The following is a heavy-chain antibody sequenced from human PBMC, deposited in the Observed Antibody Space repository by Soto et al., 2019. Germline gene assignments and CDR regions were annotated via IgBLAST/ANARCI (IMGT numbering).Heavy chain of an antibody. V-gene: IGHV5-51*01. CDR3: ARSIAAHYGMDV. Sequence: PGESLQISCQASGYSFANNWIGWVRQMPGKGLEWMGIINPGDSDTRYSPSFQGQVTILADKSITTAYLQWSSLKASDTAIYYCARSIAAHYGMDVWGQGTTVTVS. CDR2: INPGDSDT. D-gene: IGHD6-6*01. J-gene: IGHJ6*02. CDR1: GYSFANNW.